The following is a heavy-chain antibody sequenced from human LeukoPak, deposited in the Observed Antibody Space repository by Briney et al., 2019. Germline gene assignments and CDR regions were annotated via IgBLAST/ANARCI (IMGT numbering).Heavy chain of an antibody. J-gene: IGHJ3*02. V-gene: IGHV1-46*01. D-gene: IGHD3-16*01. Sequence: ASVKVSCKASGYTFTSYYIHWVRQAPGQGLGWMGMINPSGGSTTYAQKFQGRVTMTRDMSTSTVYMELSSLRSEDTAVYYCARSRLWSPRDAFDIWAQGTMVTVSS. CDR1: GYTFTSYY. CDR3: ARSRLWSPRDAFDI. CDR2: INPSGGST.